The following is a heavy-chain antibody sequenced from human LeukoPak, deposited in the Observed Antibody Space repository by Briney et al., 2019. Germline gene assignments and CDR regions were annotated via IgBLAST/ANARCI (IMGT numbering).Heavy chain of an antibody. CDR3: ARGHRYLFDY. CDR2: IYHSGST. CDR1: GGSISSGGYS. V-gene: IGHV4-30-2*01. D-gene: IGHD1-26*01. Sequence: SETLSLTCAVSGGSISSGGYSWSWIRQPPGKGLEWIGYIYHSGSTYYNPSLKSRVTISVDRSKNQFSLKLSSVTAADTAVYYCARGHRYLFDYWGQGTLVTVSS. J-gene: IGHJ4*02.